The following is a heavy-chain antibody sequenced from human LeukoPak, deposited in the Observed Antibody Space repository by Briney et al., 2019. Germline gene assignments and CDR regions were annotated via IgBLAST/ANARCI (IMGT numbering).Heavy chain of an antibody. CDR1: GYTFTGYY. V-gene: IGHV1-2*02. CDR2: INPNSGGT. J-gene: IGHJ4*02. D-gene: IGHD1-26*01. CDR3: ARHVSGSFELDY. Sequence: ASVKVSCKASGYTFTGYYMHWVRQAPGQGPEWMGWINPNSGGTNYARKFQGRVTMTRDTSISTAYMELSRLRSDDTAVYYCARHVSGSFELDYWGQGTLVTVSS.